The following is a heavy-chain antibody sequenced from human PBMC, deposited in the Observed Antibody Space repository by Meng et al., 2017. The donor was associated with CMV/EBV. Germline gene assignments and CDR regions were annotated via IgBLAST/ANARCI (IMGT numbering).Heavy chain of an antibody. CDR1: GFTFSSYG. CDR3: SYGGGY. D-gene: IGHD3-10*01. V-gene: IGHV3-30*02. Sequence: GESLKISCAASGFTFSSYGMHWVRQAPGKGLEWVAFIRYDGSNKYYADSVKGRFTISRDNSKNTLYLQMNSLRAEDTAVYYCSYGGGYWGQGTLVTVSS. J-gene: IGHJ4*02. CDR2: IRYDGSNK.